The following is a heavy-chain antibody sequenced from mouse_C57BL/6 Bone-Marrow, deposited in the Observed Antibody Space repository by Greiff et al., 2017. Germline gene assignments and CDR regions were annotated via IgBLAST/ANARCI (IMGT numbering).Heavy chain of an antibody. CDR3: VRQLRPGVFDY. J-gene: IGHJ2*01. D-gene: IGHD3-2*02. CDR2: IRSKSNNYAT. Sequence: EVHLVESGGGLVQPKGSLKLSCAASGFSFNTYAMNWVRQAPGKGLEWVARIRSKSNNYATYYADSVKDRFTISRDDSESMLYLQMNNLKTEDTAMYDCVRQLRPGVFDYWGQGTTLTVSS. V-gene: IGHV10-1*01. CDR1: GFSFNTYA.